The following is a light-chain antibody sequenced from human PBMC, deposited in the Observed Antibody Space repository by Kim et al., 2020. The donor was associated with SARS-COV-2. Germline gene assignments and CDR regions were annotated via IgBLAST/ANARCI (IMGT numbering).Light chain of an antibody. CDR1: SSDVGGYNF. CDR3: CSYAGSPV. J-gene: IGLJ3*02. Sequence: PGQSVAISCTGTSSDVGGYNFVSWYQQYPGKAPKVMIYDVNNRPSGVPDRFSGSKSGNTASLTISGLQAEDEADYYCCSYAGSPVFGGGTQLTVL. V-gene: IGLV2-11*03. CDR2: DVN.